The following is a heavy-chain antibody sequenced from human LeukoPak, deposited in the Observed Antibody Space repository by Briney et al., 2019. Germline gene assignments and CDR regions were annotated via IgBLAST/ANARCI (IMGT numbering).Heavy chain of an antibody. CDR3: ARDPLFDY. V-gene: IGHV4-61*02. CDR2: IYTSGST. J-gene: IGHJ4*02. CDR1: GGSISSGSYY. Sequence: SQTLSLTCTVSGGSISSGSYYWSWIRQPAGKGLEWIGRIYTSGSTNYNPSLKSRVTISVDTSKNQFSLKLSSVTAADTAVYYCARDPLFDYWGQRTLVTVSS.